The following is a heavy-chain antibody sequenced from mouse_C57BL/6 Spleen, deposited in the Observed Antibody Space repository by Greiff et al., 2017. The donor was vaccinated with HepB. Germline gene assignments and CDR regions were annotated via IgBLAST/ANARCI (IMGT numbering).Heavy chain of an antibody. CDR1: GFSFNTYA. CDR2: IRSKSNNYAT. Sequence: EVKLVESGGGLVQPKGSLKLSCAASGFSFNTYAMNWVRQAPGKGLEWVARIRSKSNNYATYYADSVKDRFTISRDDSESMLYLQMNNLKTEDTAMYYCVRGGGYDYSWFAYWGQGTLVTVSA. D-gene: IGHD2-4*01. CDR3: VRGGGYDYSWFAY. V-gene: IGHV10-1*01. J-gene: IGHJ3*01.